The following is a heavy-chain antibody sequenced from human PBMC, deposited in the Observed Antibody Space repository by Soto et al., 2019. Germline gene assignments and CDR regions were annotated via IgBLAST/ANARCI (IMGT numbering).Heavy chain of an antibody. V-gene: IGHV4-59*01. CDR1: GGSISPYY. CDR3: ASQYYYDSSGSQTFDY. J-gene: IGHJ4*02. D-gene: IGHD3-22*01. CDR2: IYYGGGT. Sequence: SEPISDPCTVSGGSISPYYWSWIRKTQGKGLEWIGDIYYGGGTNYNPSLKSRVTLSVDTSKNQFSLKLSSVTAADTAVYYCASQYYYDSSGSQTFDYWGQGTQVTVSS.